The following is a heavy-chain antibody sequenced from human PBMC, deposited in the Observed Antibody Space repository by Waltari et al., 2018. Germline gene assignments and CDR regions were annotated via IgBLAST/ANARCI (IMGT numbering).Heavy chain of an antibody. CDR2: ITVNGGII. CDR3: ARYLNWGLPRFDN. J-gene: IGHJ4*02. D-gene: IGHD3-16*01. V-gene: IGHV3-20*04. CDR1: GFKFNDYG. Sequence: EVQLAESGGAVVRPGGSLRLTCVASGFKFNDYGMSWVRRVQGKGLDWVSCITVNGGIISYSDSVKGRFTITRDNDKNSLSLQMTSLRVEDTALYYCARYLNWGLPRFDNWGQGTQVTVSS.